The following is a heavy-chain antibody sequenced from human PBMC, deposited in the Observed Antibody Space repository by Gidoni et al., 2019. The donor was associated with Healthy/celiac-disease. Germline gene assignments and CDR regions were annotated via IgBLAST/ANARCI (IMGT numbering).Heavy chain of an antibody. V-gene: IGHV3-23*01. CDR3: AKDRVITFGGVIVTVFDY. D-gene: IGHD3-16*02. Sequence: FSSYAMSWVRQAPGKGLEWVSAISGSGGSTYYADSVKGRFTISRVNSKNTLYLKMNSLRAEDTAVYYCAKDRVITFGGVIVTVFDYWGQGTLVTVSS. CDR1: FSSYA. J-gene: IGHJ4*02. CDR2: ISGSGGST.